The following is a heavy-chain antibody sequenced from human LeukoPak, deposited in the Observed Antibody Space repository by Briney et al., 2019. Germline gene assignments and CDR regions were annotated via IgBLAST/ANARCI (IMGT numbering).Heavy chain of an antibody. Sequence: PSETLSLTCTVSGGSISSSSYYWSWIRQPPGKGLEWIGSIYYSGSTYYNPSLKSRVTISVDTSKNQFSLKLSSVTAADTAVYYCARDKSSSWYWFDPWGQGTLVTVSS. D-gene: IGHD6-13*01. CDR1: GGSISSSSYY. V-gene: IGHV4-39*07. J-gene: IGHJ5*02. CDR3: ARDKSSSWYWFDP. CDR2: IYYSGST.